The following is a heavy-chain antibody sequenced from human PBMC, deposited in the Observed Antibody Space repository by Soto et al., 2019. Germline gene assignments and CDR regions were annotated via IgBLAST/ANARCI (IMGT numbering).Heavy chain of an antibody. CDR1: GFTFSSYS. D-gene: IGHD2-15*01. CDR2: ISSSGYI. V-gene: IGHV3-21*01. J-gene: IGHJ6*02. CDR3: ARDCSGGSCYPGMDV. Sequence: VGSLRLSCAASGFTFSSYSMNWVRQAPGKGLEWVSSISSSGYIFSTDSVRGRFTISRDNAKNSVYLQINSLRAEDTAVYFCARDCSGGSCYPGMDVWGQGTTVTVPS.